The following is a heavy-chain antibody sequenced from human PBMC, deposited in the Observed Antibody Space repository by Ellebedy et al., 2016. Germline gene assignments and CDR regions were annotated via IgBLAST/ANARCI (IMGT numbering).Heavy chain of an antibody. CDR3: ARVNSNRRSKGNNWFDP. V-gene: IGHV1-8*01. J-gene: IGHJ5*02. Sequence: ASVKVSCXASGYTFTSYDINWVRQATGQGLEWMGWMNPNSGNTGYAQKFQGRVTMTRNTSISTAYMELSSLRSEDTAVYYCARVNSNRRSKGNNWFDPWGQGTLVTVSS. CDR1: GYTFTSYD. D-gene: IGHD4-11*01. CDR2: MNPNSGNT.